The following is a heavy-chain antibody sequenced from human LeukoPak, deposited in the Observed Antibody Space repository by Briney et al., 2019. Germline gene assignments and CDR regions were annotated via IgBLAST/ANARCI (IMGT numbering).Heavy chain of an antibody. V-gene: IGHV1-18*01. CDR1: GYSFTDDG. CDR3: ARDHALWSNCFDY. D-gene: IGHD2-21*01. Sequence: ASVQVSCKTSGYSFTDDGITWVRQAPGQGLEWMGWISARNGNTNFSQRLQGRVTMTTDTSTSTACMELRGLTSDDTAVYYCARDHALWSNCFDYWGQGTLVTASS. J-gene: IGHJ4*02. CDR2: ISARNGNT.